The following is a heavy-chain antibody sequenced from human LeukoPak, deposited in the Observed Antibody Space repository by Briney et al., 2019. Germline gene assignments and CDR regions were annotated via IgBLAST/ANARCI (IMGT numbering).Heavy chain of an antibody. CDR3: ARFGDDTSIYSNAFDI. Sequence: SETLSLTCTVSGGSISNYYWSWIRQPPGKGLEWIGYIYYNGYTIYNPSPKTRVTISVDTSKNQFSLKLNSMTAADTAVYYCARFGDDTSIYSNAFDIWGQGTMVTVSS. V-gene: IGHV4-59*01. J-gene: IGHJ3*02. CDR1: GGSISNYY. D-gene: IGHD3-22*01. CDR2: IYYNGYT.